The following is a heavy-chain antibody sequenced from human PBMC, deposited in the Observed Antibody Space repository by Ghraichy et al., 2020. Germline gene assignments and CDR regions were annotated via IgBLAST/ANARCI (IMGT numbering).Heavy chain of an antibody. Sequence: SQTLSLTCAVYGGSFSGYYWSWIRQPPGKGLEWIGEINHSGSTNYNPSLKSRVTISVDTSKNQFSLKLSSVTAADTAVYYCARGSPPPRYYGSGSQGAFDIWGQGTMVTVSS. J-gene: IGHJ3*02. V-gene: IGHV4-34*01. CDR1: GGSFSGYY. CDR3: ARGSPPPRYYGSGSQGAFDI. D-gene: IGHD3-10*01. CDR2: INHSGST.